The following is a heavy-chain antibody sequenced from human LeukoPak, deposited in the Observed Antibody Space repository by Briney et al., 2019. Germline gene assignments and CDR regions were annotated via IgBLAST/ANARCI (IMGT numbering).Heavy chain of an antibody. D-gene: IGHD2-21*01. J-gene: IGHJ5*02. Sequence: ASVKVSCKASGGTFSSYTISWVRQAPGQGLEWMGRFIPILGIANYAQKFQGRVTITADKSTSTAYMELSSLRSEDTAVYYCATLGYCGGDCSVWFDPWGQGTLVTVSS. CDR3: ATLGYCGGDCSVWFDP. CDR1: GGTFSSYT. CDR2: FIPILGIA. V-gene: IGHV1-69*02.